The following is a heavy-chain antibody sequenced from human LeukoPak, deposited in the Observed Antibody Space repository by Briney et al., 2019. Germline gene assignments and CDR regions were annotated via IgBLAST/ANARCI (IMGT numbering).Heavy chain of an antibody. CDR2: ISAYNGNT. J-gene: IGHJ1*01. V-gene: IGHV1-18*01. CDR1: GYTIDRYS. CDR3: ARGDCSGGGCFLPEHFRH. D-gene: IGHD2-15*01. Sequence: ASVKVSSKDSGYTIDRYSISWVRQALGQGLEWMGWISAYNGNTNYAHKIQGRVTMTTDTSTSTDYMELRSLRSDDTAVYSCARGDCSGGGCFLPEHFRHWGQGTRVTVSS.